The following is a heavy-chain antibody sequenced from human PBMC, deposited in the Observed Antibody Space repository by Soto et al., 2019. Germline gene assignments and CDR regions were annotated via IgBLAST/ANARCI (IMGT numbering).Heavy chain of an antibody. V-gene: IGHV3-33*01. CDR2: IWYDGSNK. D-gene: IGHD2-2*01. CDR3: ARDLVGSLKNYYYYGVEG. Sequence: PGGSLMLSWASSGFTFSSYGMHWVRQAPGKGLEWVAVIWYDGSNKYYADSVKGRFTISRDNSKNTLYLQMNSLRAEDTAVYYCARDLVGSLKNYYYYGVEGWCPG. CDR1: GFTFSSYG. J-gene: IGHJ6*02.